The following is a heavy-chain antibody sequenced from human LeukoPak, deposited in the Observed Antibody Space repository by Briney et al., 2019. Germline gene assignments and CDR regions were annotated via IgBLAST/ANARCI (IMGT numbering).Heavy chain of an antibody. CDR1: GFTFSSYN. D-gene: IGHD2-15*01. CDR3: ARADVVSSNYYHYGMDV. J-gene: IGHJ6*02. Sequence: GGSLRLSCAASGFTFSSYNMNWVRQAPGKGLEWVSSISTSSGYIYYADSLKGRFTISRDNAKNSLYLQMNSLRAEDTAVYCCARADVVSSNYYHYGMDVWGQGTPVTVSS. CDR2: ISTSSGYI. V-gene: IGHV3-21*01.